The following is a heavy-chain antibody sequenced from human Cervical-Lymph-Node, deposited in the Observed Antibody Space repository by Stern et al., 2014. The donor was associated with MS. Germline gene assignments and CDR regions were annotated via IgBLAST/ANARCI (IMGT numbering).Heavy chain of an antibody. Sequence: QVQLQESGPGLVKPSQTLSLTCTVSGGSLRSGSYYWSWIRQPAGKGLEWIGRIYTSGRPNYNLSHKSRVPISVNTSKNHFSLRQSSVTAADTAVYYCARGGRTGTMTYDYWGQGNLVTVSS. V-gene: IGHV4-61*02. CDR2: IYTSGRP. CDR1: GGSLRSGSYY. J-gene: IGHJ4*02. D-gene: IGHD1-1*01. CDR3: ARGGRTGTMTYDY.